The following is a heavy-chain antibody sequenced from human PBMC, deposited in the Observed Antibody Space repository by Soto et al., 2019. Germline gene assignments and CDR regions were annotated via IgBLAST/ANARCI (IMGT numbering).Heavy chain of an antibody. Sequence: EVQLVESGGGLVKPGGSLRLSCAASGFTFSNAWMSWVRQAPGKGLEWVGRIKSKTDGGTTDYAAPVKGRFTISRDDSKNTLYLQMNSLKTEDTAVYYCTTGLPVVVPAATAWCWGQRTLVTVSS. D-gene: IGHD2-2*01. CDR2: IKSKTDGGTT. J-gene: IGHJ4*02. V-gene: IGHV3-15*01. CDR3: TTGLPVVVPAATAWC. CDR1: GFTFSNAW.